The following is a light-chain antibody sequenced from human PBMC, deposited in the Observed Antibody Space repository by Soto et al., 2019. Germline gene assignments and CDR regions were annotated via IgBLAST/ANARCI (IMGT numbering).Light chain of an antibody. CDR2: KAS. V-gene: IGKV1-5*03. CDR3: QHYNSYSEA. Sequence: DIHTTQSPSTMSGSVRDSVTISCQASQTISSWLAWYQQKPGKAPKLLIYKASTLKSGVPSRFSGSGSGTEFTLTISSLQPDDFATYYCQHYNSYSEAFGQGTKVDIK. J-gene: IGKJ1*01. CDR1: QTISSW.